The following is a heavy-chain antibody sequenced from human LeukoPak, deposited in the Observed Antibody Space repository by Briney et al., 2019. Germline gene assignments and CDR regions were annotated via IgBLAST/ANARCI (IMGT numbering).Heavy chain of an antibody. D-gene: IGHD1-26*01. V-gene: IGHV3-30-3*01. J-gene: IGHJ4*02. CDR1: GFTFSNYA. CDR3: ASTKVGATGEFDY. CDR2: ISYDGSNK. Sequence: PGRSLRLSCAASGFTFSNYAMHWVRQAPGKGLEWVAVISYDGSNKYYADSVRGRFTISRDNSKNTLYLQMNSLRAEDTAVYYCASTKVGATGEFDYWGQGTLVTVSS.